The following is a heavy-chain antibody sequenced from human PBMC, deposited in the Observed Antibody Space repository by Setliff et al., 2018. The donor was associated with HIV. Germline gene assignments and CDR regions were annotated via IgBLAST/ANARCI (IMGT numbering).Heavy chain of an antibody. D-gene: IGHD3-3*01. J-gene: IGHJ6*03. CDR2: INHSGST. V-gene: IGHV4-34*01. Sequence: SETLSLTCAVYGGSFSGYYWSWIRQPPGKGLEWIGEINHSGSTNYNPSLKSRVTISVDTSKNQFSPKLSSVTAADTAVYYCARAIFGIVYYYMDVWGKGTTVTVSS. CDR3: ARAIFGIVYYYMDV. CDR1: GGSFSGYY.